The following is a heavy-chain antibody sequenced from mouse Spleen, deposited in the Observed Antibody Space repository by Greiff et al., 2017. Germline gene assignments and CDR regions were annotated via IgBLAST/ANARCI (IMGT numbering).Heavy chain of an antibody. Sequence: EVMLVESGGGLVKPGGSLKLSCAASGFTFSSYAMSWVRQTPEKRLEWVATISSGGSYTYYPDSVKGRFTISRDNAKNTLYLQMSSLRSEDTAMYYSARFNWSFDYWGQGTTLTVSS. CDR2: ISSGGSYT. CDR3: ARFNWSFDY. CDR1: GFTFSSYA. D-gene: IGHD4-1*01. V-gene: IGHV5-9-1*01. J-gene: IGHJ2*01.